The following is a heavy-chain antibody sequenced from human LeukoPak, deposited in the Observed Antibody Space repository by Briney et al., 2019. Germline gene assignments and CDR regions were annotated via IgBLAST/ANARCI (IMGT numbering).Heavy chain of an antibody. CDR2: ISAYNGNT. CDR3: ARGTRYYYDSSDQYNWFDP. Sequence: ASVKVSCKASGYTFTSYGISWVRQAPGQGLEWMGWISAYNGNTNYAQKLQGRVTMTTDTSTSTAYMELRSLRSDDTAVYYCARGTRYYYDSSDQYNWFDPWGQGTLVTVSS. CDR1: GYTFTSYG. D-gene: IGHD3-22*01. V-gene: IGHV1-18*01. J-gene: IGHJ5*02.